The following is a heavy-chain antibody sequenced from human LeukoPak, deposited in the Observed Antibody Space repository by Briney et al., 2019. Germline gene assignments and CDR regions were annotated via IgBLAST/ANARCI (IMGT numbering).Heavy chain of an antibody. D-gene: IGHD3-3*01. V-gene: IGHV3-11*01. CDR2: ITNSGTTI. CDR3: AKALQFLEWLGYYYYYMDV. CDR1: GFTFTDYY. J-gene: IGHJ6*03. Sequence: KPGGSLRLSCAASGFTFTDYYMSWIRQAPGKGLEWVSYITNSGTTIYYADSVKGRFTISRDNAKNSLYLQMNSLRAEDTAVYYCAKALQFLEWLGYYYYYMDVWGKGTTVTVSS.